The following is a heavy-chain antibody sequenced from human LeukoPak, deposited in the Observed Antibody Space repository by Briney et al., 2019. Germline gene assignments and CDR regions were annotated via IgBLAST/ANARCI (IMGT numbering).Heavy chain of an antibody. V-gene: IGHV4-39*07. CDR3: ATSGPIYYGSGSYYNYFDY. Sequence: GSLRLSCAASGFTFSSYSMNWVRQPPGKGLEWIGSIYYSGSTYYNPSLKSRVTISVDTSKNQFSLKLSSVTAADTAVYYCATSGPIYYGSGSYYNYFDYWGQGTLVTVSS. J-gene: IGHJ4*02. D-gene: IGHD3-10*01. CDR1: GFTFSSYS. CDR2: IYYSGST.